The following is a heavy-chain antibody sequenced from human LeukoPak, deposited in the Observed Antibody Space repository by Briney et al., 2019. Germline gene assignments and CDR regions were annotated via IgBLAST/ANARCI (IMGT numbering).Heavy chain of an antibody. Sequence: GGSLRLSCAASGFTFSNGWMSWVRQAPGKGLEWVSAISGSGGSTYYADSVKGRLTISRDNSKNTLYLQMNSLRAEDTAVYYCAKDTSQLRGRGSPYWGQGTLVTVSS. CDR3: AKDTSQLRGRGSPY. CDR1: GFTFSNGW. V-gene: IGHV3-23*01. D-gene: IGHD2-2*01. J-gene: IGHJ4*02. CDR2: ISGSGGST.